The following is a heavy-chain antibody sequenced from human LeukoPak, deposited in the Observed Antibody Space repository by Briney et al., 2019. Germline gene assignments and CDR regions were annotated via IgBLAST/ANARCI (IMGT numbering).Heavy chain of an antibody. D-gene: IGHD6-13*01. CDR1: GLAFSSYR. CDR3: ARVAIEGAGADY. Sequence: AGGSLRLSCAASGLAFSSYRMNWVRQAPGKGLEWVSSISSSNTYIYYADSVKGRFTISRDNARSSLYLQMNTLRAEDTAVYYCARVAIEGAGADYWGQGTLVTVSS. CDR2: ISSSNTYI. V-gene: IGHV3-21*01. J-gene: IGHJ4*02.